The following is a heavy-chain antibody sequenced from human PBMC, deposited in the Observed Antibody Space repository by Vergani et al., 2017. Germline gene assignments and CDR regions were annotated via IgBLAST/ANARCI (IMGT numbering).Heavy chain of an antibody. D-gene: IGHD3-10*01. J-gene: IGHJ4*02. Sequence: QVDLQESGPGLVKSSETLSLNCAVSGDSVGSGYYWGWIRQPPGRGLEWIGCVHRNGNTYYTSSLRRRATISRDTSKNHFSLRLTSVTAADTAVYYCARQNPYGSAHVDFWGRGVLVTVSA. V-gene: IGHV4-38-2*01. CDR3: ARQNPYGSAHVDF. CDR1: GDSVGSGYY. CDR2: VHRNGNT.